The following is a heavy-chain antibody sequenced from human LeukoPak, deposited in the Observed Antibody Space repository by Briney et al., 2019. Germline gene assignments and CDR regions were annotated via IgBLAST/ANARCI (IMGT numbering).Heavy chain of an antibody. CDR2: IYHSGST. CDR3: ARIPTNAVPSAHNGFDI. V-gene: IGHV4-38-2*02. D-gene: IGHD6-19*01. J-gene: IGHJ3*02. CDR1: GYSISSGYY. Sequence: PSETLSLTCTVSGYSISSGYYWGWIRQPPGQGLEWIGSIYHSGSTYYNPSLKSRVTISVDTSKNQFSLKLNSVTAADTAIYYCARIPTNAVPSAHNGFDIWGQGTMLTVSS.